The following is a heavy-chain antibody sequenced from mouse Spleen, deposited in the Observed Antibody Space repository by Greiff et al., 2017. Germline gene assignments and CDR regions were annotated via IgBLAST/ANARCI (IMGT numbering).Heavy chain of an antibody. CDR2: ISSGGGNT. J-gene: IGHJ1*01. V-gene: IGHV5-9*01. Sequence: EVKLVESGGGLVKPGGSLKLSCAASGFTFSSYAMSWVRQTPEKRLEWVAYISSGGGNTYYPDSVKGRFTISRDNAKNTLYLQMSSLRSEDTALYYCAREGYSYWYFDVWGAGTTVTVSS. D-gene: IGHD2-12*01. CDR3: AREGYSYWYFDV. CDR1: GFTFSSYA.